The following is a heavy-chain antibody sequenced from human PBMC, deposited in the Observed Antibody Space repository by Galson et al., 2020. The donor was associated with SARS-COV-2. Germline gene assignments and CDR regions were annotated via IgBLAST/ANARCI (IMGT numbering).Heavy chain of an antibody. V-gene: IGHV3-53*01. J-gene: IGHJ4*02. CDR1: GFTVSSNY. CDR3: ARDYSSGYYSIDY. CDR2: IYSVGTT. D-gene: IGHD3-22*01. Sequence: GESLKISCAASGFTVSSNYMTWVRQAPGKGLEWVSIIYSVGTTYYADSVKGRFTISRDNSKNTLYLQMNSLRAEDTAVYYCARDYSSGYYSIDYWGQGTLVTVSS.